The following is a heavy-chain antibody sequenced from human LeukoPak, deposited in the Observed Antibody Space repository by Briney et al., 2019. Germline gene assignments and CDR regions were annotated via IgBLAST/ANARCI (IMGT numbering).Heavy chain of an antibody. J-gene: IGHJ2*01. CDR1: GFIFSNYS. CDR2: ISSSSSSI. Sequence: PGGSLRLSCAASGFIFSNYSMNWVRQAPGKGLEWVSYISSSSSSIYYADSVKGRFTISRDNAKNSLYLQMDSLRVEDTAVYYCARIVAPTIWYFDLWGRATLVTVSS. D-gene: IGHD1-26*01. V-gene: IGHV3-48*01. CDR3: ARIVAPTIWYFDL.